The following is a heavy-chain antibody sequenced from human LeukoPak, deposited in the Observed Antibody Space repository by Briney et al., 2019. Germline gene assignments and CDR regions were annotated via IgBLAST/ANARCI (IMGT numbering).Heavy chain of an antibody. CDR1: GGSISGYY. CDR3: ARDSGDLFDY. J-gene: IGHJ4*02. Sequence: SETLSLTCTVSGGSISGYYWSWIRQPPGKGLEWIGFIYYTGNTNYNPSLKSRLTISVDTSKNQFSLKVSSVTAADTAVYYCARDSGDLFDYWGQGTLVTVSS. CDR2: IYYTGNT. V-gene: IGHV4-59*01. D-gene: IGHD2-21*02.